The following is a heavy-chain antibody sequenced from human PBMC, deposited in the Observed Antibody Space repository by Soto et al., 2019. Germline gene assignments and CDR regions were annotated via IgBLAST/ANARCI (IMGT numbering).Heavy chain of an antibody. CDR1: GFTFSSYS. V-gene: IGHV3-21*01. D-gene: IGHD5-12*01. J-gene: IGHJ6*02. CDR2: ISSSSYI. Sequence: GGSLRLSCAASGFTFSSYSMNWVRQAPGKGLEWVSSISSSSYIYYADSVKGRFTISRDNAKNSLYLQMNSLRAEDTAVYYCARDAQGGYSGYDYFGMDVWGQGTTVTVSS. CDR3: ARDAQGGYSGYDYFGMDV.